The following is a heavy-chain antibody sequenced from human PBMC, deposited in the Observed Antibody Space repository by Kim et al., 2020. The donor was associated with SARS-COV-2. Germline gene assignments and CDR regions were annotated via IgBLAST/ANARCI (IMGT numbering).Heavy chain of an antibody. CDR2: ISYDGSNK. CDR3: ARVLLPAAMRVYYYGMDV. CDR1: GFTFSSYA. J-gene: IGHJ6*02. D-gene: IGHD2-2*01. V-gene: IGHV3-30*04. Sequence: GGSLRLSCAASGFTFSSYAMHWVRQAPGKGLEWVAVISYDGSNKYYADSVKGRFTISRDNSKNTLYLQMNSLRAEDTAVYYCARVLLPAAMRVYYYGMDVWGQGTTVTVSS.